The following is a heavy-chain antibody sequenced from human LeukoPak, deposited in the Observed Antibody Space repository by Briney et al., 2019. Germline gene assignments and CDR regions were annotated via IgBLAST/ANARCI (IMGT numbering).Heavy chain of an antibody. D-gene: IGHD2-8*01. CDR3: ATRYCTIAACRASSHHCFDD. CDR1: GFSFRSYW. CDR2: IKVVGSDA. V-gene: IGHV3-7*01. Sequence: GGSLRLSCAPPGFSFRSYWVTWVREAPGRGLGWGSNIKVVGSDANYMDSVKGRFTVSRDNAKNSLYLQLNSLRAEDTAVYYCATRYCTIAACRASSHHCFDDWGKGTTVIVSS. J-gene: IGHJ6*04.